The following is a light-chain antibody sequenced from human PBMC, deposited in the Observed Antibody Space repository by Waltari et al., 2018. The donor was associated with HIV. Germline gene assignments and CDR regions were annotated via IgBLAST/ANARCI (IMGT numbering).Light chain of an antibody. V-gene: IGKV1-39*01. CDR1: QSITED. CDR3: QQSYSTLFT. CDR2: SAT. Sequence: IQLTQSPSSLSASIGDRVAITCRASQSITEDLNWYQQRPGKAPKLLVYSATRLQSGVPSRFSGSGSQTDFTLTIDSLQPEDVATYFCQQSYSTLFTFGPGTKVELK. J-gene: IGKJ3*01.